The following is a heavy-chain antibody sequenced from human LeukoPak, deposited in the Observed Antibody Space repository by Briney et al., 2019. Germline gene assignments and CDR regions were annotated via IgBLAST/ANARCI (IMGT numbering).Heavy chain of an antibody. CDR3: AREGYGDYDFDY. Sequence: PGGSLRLSCAASGFTFSSYSMNWVRQAPGKGLEWVSSTSSSSSYIYYADSVKGRFTISRDNAKNSLYLQMNSLRAEDTAVYYCAREGYGDYDFDYWGQGTLVTVSS. CDR1: GFTFSSYS. CDR2: TSSSSSYI. D-gene: IGHD4-17*01. V-gene: IGHV3-21*01. J-gene: IGHJ4*02.